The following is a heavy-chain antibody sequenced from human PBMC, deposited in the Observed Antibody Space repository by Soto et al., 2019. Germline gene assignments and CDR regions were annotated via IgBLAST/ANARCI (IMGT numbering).Heavy chain of an antibody. CDR1: GFTFSNYD. J-gene: IGHJ4*01. Sequence: PGGSLRLSCTASGFTFSNYDIHWVRQAPGKGLEWVAGISYDGNNKYHADSVKGRFTISRDNSKNTLFLEMNSLKTEDTAIYYCNTDSYMTNIIVRFDYWGHGTLVTVSS. CDR2: ISYDGNNK. V-gene: IGHV3-30*03. D-gene: IGHD4-17*01. CDR3: NTDSYMTNIIVRFDY.